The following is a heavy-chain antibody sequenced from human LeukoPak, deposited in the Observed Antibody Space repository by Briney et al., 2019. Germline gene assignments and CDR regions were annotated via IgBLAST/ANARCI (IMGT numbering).Heavy chain of an antibody. V-gene: IGHV3-7*01. Sequence: LAGGSLRLSCAASGLTLSDHWMSWVRQAPGKGLEGVANIKGDGSERYYVDSVKGRFTISGDNAKNILYLQMNSLRVEDTAVYYCARGHTILDPRGQGTLVTVSS. CDR3: ARGHTILDP. CDR1: GLTLSDHW. J-gene: IGHJ5*02. CDR2: IKGDGSER.